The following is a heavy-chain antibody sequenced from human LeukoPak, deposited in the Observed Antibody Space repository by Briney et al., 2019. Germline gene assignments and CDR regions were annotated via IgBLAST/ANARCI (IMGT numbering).Heavy chain of an antibody. CDR3: ARGLDLWFGVNYYYYYYMDV. J-gene: IGHJ6*03. Sequence: SETLSLTCTVSGGSISSSSYYWGWIRQPPGKGLEWIGSIYYSRSTYYNPSLKSRVTISVDTSKNQFSLKLSSVTAADTAVYYCARGLDLWFGVNYYYYYYMDVWGKGTTVTVSS. D-gene: IGHD3-10*01. CDR1: GGSISSSSYY. V-gene: IGHV4-39*07. CDR2: IYYSRST.